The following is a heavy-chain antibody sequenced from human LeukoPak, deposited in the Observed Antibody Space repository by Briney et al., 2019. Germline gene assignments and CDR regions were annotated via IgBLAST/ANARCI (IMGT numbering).Heavy chain of an antibody. CDR1: GFTFSSYS. CDR3: ARRGYSHYSGFDY. J-gene: IGHJ4*02. D-gene: IGHD1-26*01. CDR2: ISGSSSDI. Sequence: GGSLRLSCAGSGFTFSSYSMNWVRQAPGKGLEWVSSISGSSSDIYYADSVKGRFTISRDNAKNSLYLQMKSLRAEDTALYYFARRGYSHYSGFDYWGQGTLVTVSS. V-gene: IGHV3-21*01.